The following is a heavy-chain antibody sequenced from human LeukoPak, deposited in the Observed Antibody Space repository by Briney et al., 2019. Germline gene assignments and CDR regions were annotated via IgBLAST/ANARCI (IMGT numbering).Heavy chain of an antibody. V-gene: IGHV3-23*01. CDR2: ISGSGGST. Sequence: GGSLRLSCAASGFTFSSYAMSWVRQAPGEGLEWVSGISGSGGSTYYADSVKGRFTISRDNSKDTLYLQMNSPRAEDTAVYYCARRLGYCSSSSCYVAPFDYWGQGTLVTVSS. D-gene: IGHD2-2*01. CDR3: ARRLGYCSSSSCYVAPFDY. CDR1: GFTFSSYA. J-gene: IGHJ4*02.